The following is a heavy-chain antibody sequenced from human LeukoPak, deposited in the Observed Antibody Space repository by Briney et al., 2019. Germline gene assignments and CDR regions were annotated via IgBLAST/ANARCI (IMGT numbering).Heavy chain of an antibody. D-gene: IGHD2-2*01. CDR1: GYIFTGYY. CDR3: ARVWCSSTSCYVTLDY. V-gene: IGHV1-18*04. CDR2: ISAYNGNT. Sequence: ASVKVSCKASGYIFTGYYLHWVRQAPGQGLEWMGGISAYNGNTNYAQKLQGRVTMTTDTSTSTAYMELRSVRSDDTAVYYCARVWCSSTSCYVTLDYWGQGTLVTVSS. J-gene: IGHJ4*02.